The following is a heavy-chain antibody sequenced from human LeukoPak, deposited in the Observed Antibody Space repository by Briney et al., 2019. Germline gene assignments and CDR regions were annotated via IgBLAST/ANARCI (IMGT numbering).Heavy chain of an antibody. J-gene: IGHJ4*02. V-gene: IGHV3-74*01. CDR2: INSGGSRT. CDR1: GFTFTTYW. CDR3: ATAYYYDSSGYPAGDDY. Sequence: GGSLRLSCAASGFTFTTYWMNWVRQAPGKGLVWVSRINSGGSRTSYADSVKGRFTISRDNAQNTLHLQMNSLRAEDTAVYFCATAYYYDSSGYPAGDDYWGQGTLVTVSS. D-gene: IGHD3-22*01.